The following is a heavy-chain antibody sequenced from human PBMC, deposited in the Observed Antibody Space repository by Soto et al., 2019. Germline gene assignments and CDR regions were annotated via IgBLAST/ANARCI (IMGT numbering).Heavy chain of an antibody. Sequence: SETLSLTCTVSGGSISSGDYYWSWLRQPPGKGLEWIGYIYYSGSTYYNPSLKSRVTISVDTSKGQFSLKLSSVTAADTAVYYCARDSRVFGWFDPWGQGTLVTVSS. J-gene: IGHJ5*02. V-gene: IGHV4-30-4*02. CDR2: IYYSGST. CDR1: GGSISSGDYY. D-gene: IGHD3-10*01. CDR3: ARDSRVFGWFDP.